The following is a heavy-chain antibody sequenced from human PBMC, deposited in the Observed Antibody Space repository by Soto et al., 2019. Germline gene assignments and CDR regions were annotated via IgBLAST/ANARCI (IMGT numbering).Heavy chain of an antibody. J-gene: IGHJ4*01. D-gene: IGHD1-7*01. Sequence: SETLSLTCTVSGGSVSSGSYYWSWIRQPPGKGLEWIGYVYHSGSTYYNPSLRSRVTISEDRSTNQFSLKLTSVTAADTAVYYCARLFSNFWHYFDHWGHGTLVTVSS. CDR3: ARLFSNFWHYFDH. V-gene: IGHV4-61*01. CDR2: VYHSGST. CDR1: GGSVSSGSYY.